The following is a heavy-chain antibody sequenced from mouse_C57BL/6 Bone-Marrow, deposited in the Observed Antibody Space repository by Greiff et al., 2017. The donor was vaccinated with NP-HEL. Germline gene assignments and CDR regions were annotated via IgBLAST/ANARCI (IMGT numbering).Heavy chain of an antibody. D-gene: IGHD1-1*01. CDR3: ARTDYYGSGRYFDV. CDR2: IYPGSGST. J-gene: IGHJ1*03. V-gene: IGHV1-55*01. Sequence: QVQLQQPGAELVKPGASVKMSCKASGYTFTSYWITWVKQRPGQGLEWIGDIYPGSGSTNYNEKFKSKATLTVDTSSSTAYMQLSSLTSEDSAVYYWARTDYYGSGRYFDVWGTGTTVTVSS. CDR1: GYTFTSYW.